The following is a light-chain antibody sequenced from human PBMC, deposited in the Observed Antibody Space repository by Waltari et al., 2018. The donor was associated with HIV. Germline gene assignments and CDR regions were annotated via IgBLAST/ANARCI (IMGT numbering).Light chain of an antibody. CDR1: ALPKQS. J-gene: IGLJ2*01. Sequence: SYELTQPPSVSVSPGQTARITCSGDALPKQSAYWYQQKPGRAPVLVIYKDSERPSGIPERFSGSSSGTTVTLTISGVQAEDEADYYCQSADSSGTYQVVFGGGTKLTVL. CDR3: QSADSSGTYQVV. V-gene: IGLV3-25*03. CDR2: KDS.